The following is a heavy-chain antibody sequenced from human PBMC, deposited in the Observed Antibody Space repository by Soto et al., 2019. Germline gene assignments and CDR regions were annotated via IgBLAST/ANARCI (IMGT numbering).Heavy chain of an antibody. CDR1: GDSVSSNSAA. CDR2: TYYRSKWYN. J-gene: IGHJ6*02. D-gene: IGHD2-2*02. Sequence: SQTLSLTCVISGDSVSSNSAAWNWIRQSPSRGLEWLGRTYYRSKWYNDYAVSVEGRMTINPDTSSNLFSLQLNSVTPEDTAVYYCARHTPGTSYYYGLDVWGQGTTVTVSS. V-gene: IGHV6-1*01. CDR3: ARHTPGTSYYYGLDV.